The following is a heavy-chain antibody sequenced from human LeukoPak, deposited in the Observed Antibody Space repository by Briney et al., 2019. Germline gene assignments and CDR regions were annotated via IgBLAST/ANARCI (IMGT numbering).Heavy chain of an antibody. CDR2: IYTSGST. CDR3: AREVGYNDYGGNGCDY. J-gene: IGHJ4*02. CDR1: GGSISSGSYY. Sequence: TLSLTCTVSGGSISSGSYYWSWIRQPAGKGLEWIGRIYTSGSTNYNPSLKSRVTISVDTSKNQFSLKLSSVTAADTAVYYCAREVGYNDYGGNGCDYWGQGTLVTVSS. V-gene: IGHV4-61*02. D-gene: IGHD4-23*01.